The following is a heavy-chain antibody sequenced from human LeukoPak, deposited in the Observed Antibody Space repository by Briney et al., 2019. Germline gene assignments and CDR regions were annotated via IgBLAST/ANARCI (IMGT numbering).Heavy chain of an antibody. J-gene: IGHJ4*02. Sequence: SETLSLTCAVYGGSFSGYYWSWIRQPPGKGLEWIGEINHSGSTNYNPSLKSRVTISVDTSKNQFSLKLSSVTAADTAVYYCARGLNGMRDYWGQGTLVIVSS. V-gene: IGHV4-34*01. CDR1: GGSFSGYY. CDR3: ARGLNGMRDY. CDR2: INHSGST. D-gene: IGHD2-8*01.